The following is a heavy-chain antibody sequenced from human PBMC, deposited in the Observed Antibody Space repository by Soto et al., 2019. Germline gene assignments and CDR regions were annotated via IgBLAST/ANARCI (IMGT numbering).Heavy chain of an antibody. D-gene: IGHD6-13*01. V-gene: IGHV1-8*01. CDR1: GYTFTSYD. CDR2: MNPNSGNT. J-gene: IGHJ6*02. CDR3: ARRGYSSSWYYYYYYGMDV. Sequence: QVQLVQSGAEVKKPGASVKVSCKASGYTFTSYDINWVRQATGQGLEWMGWMNPNSGNTGYAQKFQGRVTMTRNTSINTANMELSSLRYEDTAVYYCARRGYSSSWYYYYYYGMDVWSQGTTVTVSS.